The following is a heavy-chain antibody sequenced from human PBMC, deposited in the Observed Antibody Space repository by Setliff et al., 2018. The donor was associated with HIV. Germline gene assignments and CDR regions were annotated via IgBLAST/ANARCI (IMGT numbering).Heavy chain of an antibody. CDR3: ARDVGEQLDV. V-gene: IGHV4-59*01. CDR2: IYYSGRT. J-gene: IGHJ6*04. Sequence: PSETLSLTCTVSGGSISTFYWSWIRQPPGKGLEWIGYIYYSGRTNYNPSLDSRVTMSVDTSKNQFSLKLSSVTAADTAVYYCARDVGEQLDVWGKGTTGTVSS. CDR1: GGSISTFY.